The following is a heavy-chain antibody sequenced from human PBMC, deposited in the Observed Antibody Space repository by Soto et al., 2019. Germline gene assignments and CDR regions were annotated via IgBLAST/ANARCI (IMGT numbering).Heavy chain of an antibody. CDR2: IFYSGST. CDR1: GGSISSDSYY. CDR3: ARGSRWYYDSSGLGLDAFDI. Sequence: SETLSLTCTVSGGSISSDSYYRGWIRQPPGKGLEWIGSIFYSGSTYYNPSLKSRVTISVDRSKNQFSLKLSSVTAADTAVYYCARGSRWYYDSSGLGLDAFDIWGQGTMVTV. D-gene: IGHD3-22*01. V-gene: IGHV4-39*07. J-gene: IGHJ3*02.